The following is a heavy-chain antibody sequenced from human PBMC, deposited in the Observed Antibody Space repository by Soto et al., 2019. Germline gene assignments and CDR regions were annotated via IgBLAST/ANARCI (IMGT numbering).Heavy chain of an antibody. V-gene: IGHV4-39*01. CDR2: IYYSGST. J-gene: IGHJ6*02. D-gene: IGHD2-21*02. Sequence: QLQLQESGPGLVKPSETLSLTCTVSGGSISSSSYYWGWIRQPPGKGLEWIGSIYYSGSTYYNPSLKSRVTISVDTSKNQFSLKLSSVTAADTAVYYCARRGDYDYYYGMDVWGQGTTVTVSS. CDR3: ARRGDYDYYYGMDV. CDR1: GGSISSSSYY.